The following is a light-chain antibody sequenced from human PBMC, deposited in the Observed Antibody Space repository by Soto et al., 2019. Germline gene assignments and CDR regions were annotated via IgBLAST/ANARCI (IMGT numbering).Light chain of an antibody. V-gene: IGKV3-15*01. J-gene: IGKJ4*01. CDR3: QEYNNWHPVT. Sequence: EIVLTQSPATLSLSPGERATLSCMASQSVSSKLAWYQQKPGQAPRLLIYGASTRATGIPARFSGSGSGTEFTLTISSLQSEDFAVYYCQEYNNWHPVTFGGGTKVDIK. CDR1: QSVSSK. CDR2: GAS.